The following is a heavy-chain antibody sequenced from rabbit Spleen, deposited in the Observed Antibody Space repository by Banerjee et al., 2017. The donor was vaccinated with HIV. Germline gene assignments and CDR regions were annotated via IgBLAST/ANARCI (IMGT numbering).Heavy chain of an antibody. V-gene: IGHV1S45*01. CDR1: GFDFSSNA. Sequence: QEQLVESGGGLVQPEGSLTLTCKASGFDFSSNAMCWVRQAPGKGLEWIAYIRAGSSGSTYYASWAKGRFTISKTSSTTVTLQMTSLTAADTATYFCARDTGSSFSSYGMDLWGPGTLVTVS. CDR2: IRAGSSGST. CDR3: ARDTGSSFSSYGMDL. D-gene: IGHD8-1*01. J-gene: IGHJ6*01.